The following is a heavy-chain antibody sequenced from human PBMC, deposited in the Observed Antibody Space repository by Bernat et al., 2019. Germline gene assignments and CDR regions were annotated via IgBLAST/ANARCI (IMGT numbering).Heavy chain of an antibody. CDR2: IIPIFGTA. J-gene: IGHJ4*02. CDR3: ARVGQRITMVRGVTGLDY. D-gene: IGHD3-10*01. Sequence: QVQLVQSGAEVKKPGSSVKVSCKASGGTFSSYAISWVRQAPGQGLEWMGGIIPIFGTANYAQKFQGRVTITADESTSTAYMELSSLRSEDTAVYYCARVGQRITMVRGVTGLDYWGQGTLVTVSS. CDR1: GGTFSSYA. V-gene: IGHV1-69*01.